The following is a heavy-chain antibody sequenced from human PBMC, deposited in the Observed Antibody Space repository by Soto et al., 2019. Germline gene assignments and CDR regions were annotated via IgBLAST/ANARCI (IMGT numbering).Heavy chain of an antibody. V-gene: IGHV3-23*01. Sequence: PGGSLRLSCVASGFSFSPYAMSWVRQAPGKGLEWVSTVSGSGDSTWYADSVKGRFTISRDNPKSTLYLQMNSLRVEDTAIYYCAKDFGGRSGLDVWGPGTTVTVSS. CDR2: VSGSGDST. J-gene: IGHJ6*02. CDR3: AKDFGGRSGLDV. D-gene: IGHD3-10*01. CDR1: GFSFSPYA.